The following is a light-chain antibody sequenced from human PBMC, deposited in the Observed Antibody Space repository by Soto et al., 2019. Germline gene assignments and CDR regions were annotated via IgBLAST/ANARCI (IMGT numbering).Light chain of an antibody. CDR2: EVT. Sequence: QSALTQPASVSGSPGQSITISCTGDNSDVGGYNYVSWYQQHPGNAPKLMIYEVTNRPSGVSNRFSGSKSGNTAFLTISGLQPEDEADYYCSSYTSSLWVFGGGPQMTVL. CDR3: SSYTSSLWV. V-gene: IGLV2-14*01. J-gene: IGLJ3*02. CDR1: NSDVGGYNY.